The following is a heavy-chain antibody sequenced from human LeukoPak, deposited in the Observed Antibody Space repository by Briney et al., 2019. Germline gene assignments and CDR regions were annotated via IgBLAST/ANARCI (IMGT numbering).Heavy chain of an antibody. CDR1: GFTFTSLP. V-gene: IGHV3-30*04. Sequence: PGGSLRLSCAASGFTFTSLPLHWVRQAPGKGLEWVAVSSNHGSDEYYADSVKGRFTVSSDNSKKTVYLQMDSLRAEDTAVYYCAMDYYDSNGYSRGWDYWGQGTLVTVPS. D-gene: IGHD3-22*01. CDR3: AMDYYDSNGYSRGWDY. J-gene: IGHJ4*02. CDR2: SSNHGSDE.